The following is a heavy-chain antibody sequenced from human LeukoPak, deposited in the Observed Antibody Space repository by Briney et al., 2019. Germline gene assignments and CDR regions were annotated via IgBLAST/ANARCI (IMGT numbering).Heavy chain of an antibody. CDR3: ATNPYGRGWTLDS. CDR1: GFTFSTYA. V-gene: IGHV3-23*03. CDR2: IYPGENT. Sequence: GGSLRLSCAASGFTFSTYAMSWVRQAPGKGLEWVSIIYPGENTYYADSVKGRFTISRDNSNNTLYLQMNSLRADDTAIYYCATNPYGRGWTLDSWGQGTLVTVSS. D-gene: IGHD6-19*01. J-gene: IGHJ4*02.